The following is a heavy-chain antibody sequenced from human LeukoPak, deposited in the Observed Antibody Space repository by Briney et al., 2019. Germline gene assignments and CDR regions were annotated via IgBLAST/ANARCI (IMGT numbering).Heavy chain of an antibody. CDR3: ARKYNGYGGWIDY. CDR1: NDSVNNYY. V-gene: IGHV4-59*02. J-gene: IGHJ4*02. CDR2: IYYTGNT. D-gene: IGHD5-12*01. Sequence: SETLSLTCTVSNDSVNNYYWSWIRQPPGKGLEWIGYIYYTGNTNYNPSLKSRVTISLDTSENQFSLRLTSVTAADTAVCYCARKYNGYGGWIDYWAQGTLVTVSS.